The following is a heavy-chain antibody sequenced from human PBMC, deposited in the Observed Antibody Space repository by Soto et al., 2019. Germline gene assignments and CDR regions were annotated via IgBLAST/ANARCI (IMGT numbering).Heavy chain of an antibody. V-gene: IGHV3-13*01. J-gene: IGHJ4*02. D-gene: IGHD6-13*01. Sequence: GGSLRLSCAASGFTFSIYDMHWVRQATGKGLEWVSAVGTAGDTYYPGSVKGRFTISRENARNSFYLQMNSLRAEDTAVYYCARESWSSNSSIGSYNFDYWGQGTLVTVSS. CDR2: VGTAGDT. CDR1: GFTFSIYD. CDR3: ARESWSSNSSIGSYNFDY.